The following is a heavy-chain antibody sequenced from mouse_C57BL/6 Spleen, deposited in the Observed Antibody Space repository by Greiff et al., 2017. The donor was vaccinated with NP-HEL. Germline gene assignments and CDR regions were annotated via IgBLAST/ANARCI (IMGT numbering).Heavy chain of an antibody. J-gene: IGHJ1*03. Sequence: VQLKESGPGLVKPSQSLSLTCSVTGYSITSGYYWNWIRQFPGNKLEWMGYISYDGSNNYNPSLKNRISITRDTSKNQFFLKLNSVTTEDTATYYCARDQVTTVVRYFDVWGTGTTVTVSS. CDR3: ARDQVTTVVRYFDV. CDR1: GYSITSGYY. CDR2: ISYDGSN. D-gene: IGHD1-1*01. V-gene: IGHV3-6*01.